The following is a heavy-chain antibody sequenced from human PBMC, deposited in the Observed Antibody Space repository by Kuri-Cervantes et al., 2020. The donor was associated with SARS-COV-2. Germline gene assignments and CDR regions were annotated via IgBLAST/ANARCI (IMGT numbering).Heavy chain of an antibody. Sequence: LSLTCAASGFTFSSYSMNWVRQAPGKGLEWVSSIGSSSTYIYYADSVKGRFTISRDNARNSRYLQMNSLRAEDTAVYYCAREDKGPYYYYGMDVWGQGTMVTVSS. CDR1: GFTFSSYS. CDR2: IGSSSTYI. CDR3: AREDKGPYYYYGMDV. J-gene: IGHJ6*02. V-gene: IGHV3-21*01.